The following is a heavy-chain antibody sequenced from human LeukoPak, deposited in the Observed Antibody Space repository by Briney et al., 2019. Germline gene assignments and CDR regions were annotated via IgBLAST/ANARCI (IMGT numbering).Heavy chain of an antibody. Sequence: PSETLSLTCTVSGASVSGSPYYWGWIRQPPGKGLEWIGEIYHSGSTNYNPSLKSRVTISVDKSKNQFSLKLSSVTAADTAVYYCARVPIAAAGPNYYYYYYMDVWGKGTTVTVSS. CDR2: IYHSGST. D-gene: IGHD6-13*01. J-gene: IGHJ6*03. V-gene: IGHV4-39*07. CDR1: GASVSGSPYY. CDR3: ARVPIAAAGPNYYYYYYMDV.